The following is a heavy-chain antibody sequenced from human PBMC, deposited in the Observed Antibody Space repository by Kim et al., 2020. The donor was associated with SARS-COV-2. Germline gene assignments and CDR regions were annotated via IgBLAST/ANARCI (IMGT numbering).Heavy chain of an antibody. CDR3: ARGDKNYGDYLRFDY. D-gene: IGHD4-17*01. CDR2: INHSGST. J-gene: IGHJ4*02. Sequence: SETLSLTCAVYGGSFSGYYWSWIRQPPGKGLEWIGEINHSGSTNYNPSLKSRVTISVDTSKNQFSLKLSSVTAADTAVYYCARGDKNYGDYLRFDYWGQGTLVTVSS. CDR1: GGSFSGYY. V-gene: IGHV4-34*01.